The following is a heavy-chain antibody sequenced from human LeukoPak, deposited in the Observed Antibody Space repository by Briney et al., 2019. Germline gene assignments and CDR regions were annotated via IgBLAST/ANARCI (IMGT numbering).Heavy chain of an antibody. CDR3: ARDSRGGSYDYFDY. CDR2: IYYSGST. Sequence: SETLSLTCTVSGGSIRSGGYYWSWIRQHPGKGLEWIGFIYYSGSTYYNPSLESRVTVSIDTSKNQFSLKLSSVTAADTAVYYCARDSRGGSYDYFDYWGQGTLVTVSP. V-gene: IGHV4-31*03. J-gene: IGHJ4*02. D-gene: IGHD1-26*01. CDR1: GGSIRSGGYY.